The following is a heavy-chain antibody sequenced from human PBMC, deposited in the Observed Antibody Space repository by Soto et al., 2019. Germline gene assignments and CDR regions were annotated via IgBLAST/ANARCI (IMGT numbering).Heavy chain of an antibody. Sequence: VQLIESRGGVVQPGRSLRLSSEASGFTLRNYAMHWVRQAPGKRLKWVAAISYDGGNEYYGDSVKGLFTISKDNSKTTLYLQMNSLRPEDTAVSFCVKWEATVATRVSEHRGQGTRVIVSS. D-gene: IGHD4-4*01. V-gene: IGHV3-30*18. CDR3: VKWEATVATRVSEH. J-gene: IGHJ4*02. CDR1: GFTLRNYA. CDR2: ISYDGGNE.